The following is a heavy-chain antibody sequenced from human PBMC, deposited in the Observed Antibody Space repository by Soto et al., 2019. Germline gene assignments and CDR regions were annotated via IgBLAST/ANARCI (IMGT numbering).Heavy chain of an antibody. Sequence: SETLSLTCAVYGGSFSGYYWSWIRQPPGKGLEWIGEINHSGSTNYNPSLKSRVTISVDTSKNQFSLKLSSVTAADTAVYYCARGRPMMGAKTVFDYRG. J-gene: IGHJ4*01. CDR2: INHSGST. D-gene: IGHD1-26*01. CDR1: GGSFSGYY. V-gene: IGHV4-34*01. CDR3: ARGRPMMGAKTVFDY.